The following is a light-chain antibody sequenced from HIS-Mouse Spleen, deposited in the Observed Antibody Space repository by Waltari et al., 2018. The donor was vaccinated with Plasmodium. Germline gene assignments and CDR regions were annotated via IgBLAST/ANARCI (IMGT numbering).Light chain of an antibody. J-gene: IGLJ3*02. CDR1: VLPQKY. CDR2: EDS. V-gene: IGLV3-10*01. Sequence: SYELTQPPSLSVSPGQTARITCSGDVLPQKYAYWYQQKSVQAPVLVIYEDSKRPSGIPERFSGSSSGTMATLTISGAQVEDEADYYCYSTDSSGNHRVFGGGTKLTVL. CDR3: YSTDSSGNHRV.